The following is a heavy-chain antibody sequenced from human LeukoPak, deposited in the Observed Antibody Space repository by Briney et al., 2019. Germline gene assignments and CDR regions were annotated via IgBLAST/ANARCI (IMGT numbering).Heavy chain of an antibody. CDR3: ARGANCGGDCYDY. V-gene: IGHV3-48*03. D-gene: IGHD2-21*02. J-gene: IGHJ4*02. CDR1: GFTFRSYE. CDR2: ISSTGSTL. Sequence: RTGGSPRLSCAASGFTFRSYEMNWVRQAPGKGLEWVSYISSTGSTLYYTDSVKGRFTISRDNAKNSLYLQMNSLRAEDTAVYYCARGANCGGDCYDYWGQGTLVTVSS.